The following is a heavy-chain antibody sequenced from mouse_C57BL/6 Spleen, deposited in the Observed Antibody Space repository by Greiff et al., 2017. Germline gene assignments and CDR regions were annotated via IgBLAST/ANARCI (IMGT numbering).Heavy chain of an antibody. Sequence: EVQLQQSGTVLERPGASVKMSCKTSGYTFTSYWMHWVKQRPGQGLEWIGAIYPGNSDTSYNQKFKGKAKLTAVTSANTAYMELSSLTKEDSAVYYCTRQPHYGNHLAWFAYWGQGTLVTVSA. CDR3: TRQPHYGNHLAWFAY. V-gene: IGHV1-5*01. CDR2: IYPGNSDT. D-gene: IGHD2-1*01. J-gene: IGHJ3*01. CDR1: GYTFTSYW.